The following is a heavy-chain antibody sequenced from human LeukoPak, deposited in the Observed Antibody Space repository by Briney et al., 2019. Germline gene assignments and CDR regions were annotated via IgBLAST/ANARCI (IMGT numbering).Heavy chain of an antibody. CDR2: IYDDGSRE. J-gene: IGHJ4*02. V-gene: IGHV3-33*01. CDR1: GFTFDNYG. CDR3: ARDLKSGYFDS. Sequence: GGPLRLSCATSGFTFDNYGMHWVRQAPGKGLEWVAVIYDDGSREHFADSVKGRFAISRDNSKKTVVLQMNSLRGEDTAVYYCARDLKSGYFDSWGQGTLVTVSS. D-gene: IGHD3-3*01.